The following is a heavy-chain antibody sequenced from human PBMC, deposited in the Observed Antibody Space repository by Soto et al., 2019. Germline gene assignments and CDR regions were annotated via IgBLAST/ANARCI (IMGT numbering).Heavy chain of an antibody. V-gene: IGHV3-11*01. CDR3: ARDRYSSSWSVGWFDP. Sequence: GGSLRLSCAASGFTFSDYYMSWIRQAPGKGLEWVSYISSSGSTIYYADSVKGRFTISRDNAKNSLYLQMNSLRAEDTAVYYCARDRYSSSWSVGWFDPWGQGTLVTVSS. J-gene: IGHJ5*02. CDR1: GFTFSDYY. CDR2: ISSSGSTI. D-gene: IGHD6-13*01.